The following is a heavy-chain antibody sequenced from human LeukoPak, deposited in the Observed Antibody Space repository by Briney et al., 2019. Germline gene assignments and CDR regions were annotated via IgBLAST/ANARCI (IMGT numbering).Heavy chain of an antibody. Sequence: PGGSLRLSCAASGFTFSSYAMSWVRQAPGKGLEWVSAISGSGGSTYYADSVKGRFTISRDNSKNTLYLQMNSLRAEDTAVYYCAKDGDSSGYYREAWDYWGQGTLVTVSS. J-gene: IGHJ4*02. D-gene: IGHD3-22*01. CDR2: ISGSGGST. CDR3: AKDGDSSGYYREAWDY. CDR1: GFTFSSYA. V-gene: IGHV3-23*01.